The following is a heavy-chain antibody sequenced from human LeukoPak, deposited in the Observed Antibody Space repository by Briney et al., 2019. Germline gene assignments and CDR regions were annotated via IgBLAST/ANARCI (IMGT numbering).Heavy chain of an antibody. D-gene: IGHD2-15*01. V-gene: IGHV3-21*01. CDR2: ISSGSSYI. Sequence: GGSLRLSCAASGFTLSRYSMNWVRQAPGKGLEWVSSISSGSSYIYYAGSVKGRFTISRDNAKNSLYLQMNSLRAEDTAVYYCATKPADQRYCSGSSCYELGMDVWGKGTTVTVSS. CDR3: ATKPADQRYCSGSSCYELGMDV. J-gene: IGHJ6*03. CDR1: GFTLSRYS.